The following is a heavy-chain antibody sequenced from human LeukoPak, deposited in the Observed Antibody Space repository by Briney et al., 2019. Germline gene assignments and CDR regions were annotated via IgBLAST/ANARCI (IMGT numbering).Heavy chain of an antibody. D-gene: IGHD3-3*01. CDR3: AADFWSGYYMFTV. CDR2: ISYSGNT. J-gene: IGHJ6*02. CDR1: GVSISSYY. V-gene: IGHV4-59*12. Sequence: ASETLSLTCTVSGVSISSYYGSWIRQPPGKGLEWIGYISYSGNTNSNPSLQSRVTISVDTSKNQFSLKLNSVTATDTAVYYCAADFWSGYYMFTVWGQGTTVTVSS.